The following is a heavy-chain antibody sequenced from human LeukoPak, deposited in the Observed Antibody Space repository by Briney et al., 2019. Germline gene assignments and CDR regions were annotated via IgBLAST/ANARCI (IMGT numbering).Heavy chain of an antibody. D-gene: IGHD3-3*01. CDR3: AREWSGFDF. Sequence: SETLSLTCSVSGDSLGIYKWSWIRQPPGKGLEWIAHISPSGSAIYNPSLMSRVSMAVDTSKNQFSLRLISVTAADTAVYYCAREWSGFDFWGQGIMVTVSS. J-gene: IGHJ3*01. CDR2: ISPSGSA. V-gene: IGHV4-4*09. CDR1: GDSLGIYK.